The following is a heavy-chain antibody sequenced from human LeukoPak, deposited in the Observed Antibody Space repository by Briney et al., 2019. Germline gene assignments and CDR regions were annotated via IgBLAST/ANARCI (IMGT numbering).Heavy chain of an antibody. V-gene: IGHV3-7*01. J-gene: IGHJ5*02. CDR3: ARVFDGRFDP. Sequence: GGSLRLSCAASGFIFSSYWMSWVRQAPGKGLEWVANIKEDGSDKYHVDSVKGRFTISRDNAKNLLYLQMNSLRAEDTAVYYCARVFDGRFDPWGQGTLVTVSS. CDR2: IKEDGSDK. D-gene: IGHD3/OR15-3a*01. CDR1: GFIFSSYW.